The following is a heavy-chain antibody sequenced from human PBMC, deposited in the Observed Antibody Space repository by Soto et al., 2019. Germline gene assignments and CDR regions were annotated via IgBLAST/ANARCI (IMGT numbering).Heavy chain of an antibody. CDR3: ARDPLGYCSGGSCPGGWFDP. CDR2: INPNSGGT. J-gene: IGHJ5*02. V-gene: IGHV1-2*04. Sequence: QVQLVQSGAEVKKPGASVKVSCKASGYTFTGYYMHWVRQAPGQGLEWMGWINPNSGGTNYAQKLQGWVTRTRDTSISTAYMELSRLRSDDTAGYYCARDPLGYCSGGSCPGGWFDPWGQGTLVTVSS. D-gene: IGHD2-15*01. CDR1: GYTFTGYY.